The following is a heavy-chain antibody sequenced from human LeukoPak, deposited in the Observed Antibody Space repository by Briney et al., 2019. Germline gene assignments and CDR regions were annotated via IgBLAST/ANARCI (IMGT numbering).Heavy chain of an antibody. V-gene: IGHV3-7*01. CDR2: IKQDGSEK. Sequence: GESLKISCKGSGYSFSSYWMSWVRQAPGKGLEWVANIKQDGSEKYYVDSVKGRFTISRDNAKNSLYLQMNSLRAEDTAVYYCARDHTVVTPGSFDYWGQGTLVTVSS. D-gene: IGHD4-23*01. CDR3: ARDHTVVTPGSFDY. CDR1: GYSFSSYW. J-gene: IGHJ4*02.